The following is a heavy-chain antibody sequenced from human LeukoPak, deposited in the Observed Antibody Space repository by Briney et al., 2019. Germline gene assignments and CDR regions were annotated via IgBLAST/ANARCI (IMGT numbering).Heavy chain of an antibody. J-gene: IGHJ4*02. CDR2: IIPIFGTA. CDR1: GGTFSSYA. Sequence: SVKVSCKASGGTFSSYAISWVRQAPGQGLEWMGGIIPIFGTANYAQKFQGRVTITTDKSTSTAYMELSSLRSEDTAVYYCARETGYSGSLDYWGQGTLVAVSS. D-gene: IGHD1-26*01. CDR3: ARETGYSGSLDY. V-gene: IGHV1-69*05.